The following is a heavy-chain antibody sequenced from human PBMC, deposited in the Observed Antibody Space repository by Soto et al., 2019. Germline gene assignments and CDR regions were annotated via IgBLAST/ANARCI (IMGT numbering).Heavy chain of an antibody. D-gene: IGHD6-13*01. CDR2: IYYSGST. J-gene: IGHJ4*02. CDR3: ARPDSSSWAAPFGS. CDR1: GGSISSSSYY. V-gene: IGHV4-39*01. Sequence: SETLSLTCTVSGGSISSSSYYWGWIRQPPGKGLEWIGSIYYSGSTYYNPSLKSRVTISVDTSKNQLSLRLTSVTAADTAVYYCARPDSSSWAAPFGSWGQGTLVTVSS.